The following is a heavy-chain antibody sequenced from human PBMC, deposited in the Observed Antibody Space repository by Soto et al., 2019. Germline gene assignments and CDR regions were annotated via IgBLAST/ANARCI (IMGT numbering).Heavy chain of an antibody. J-gene: IGHJ4*02. Sequence: PGGSLRLSCAASGFTFSSYAMHWVRQAPGKGLEWVAVISYDGSNKYYADSVKGRFTISRDNSKNTLYLQMNSLRAEDTAVYYCLTGPSNFDYWGQGTLVTVSS. V-gene: IGHV3-30-3*01. CDR2: ISYDGSNK. CDR1: GFTFSSYA. CDR3: LTGPSNFDY. D-gene: IGHD1-1*01.